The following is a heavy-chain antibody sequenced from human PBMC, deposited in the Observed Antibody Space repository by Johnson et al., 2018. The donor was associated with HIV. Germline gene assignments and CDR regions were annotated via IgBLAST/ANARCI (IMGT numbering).Heavy chain of an antibody. J-gene: IGHJ3*02. Sequence: MQLVESGGGLVQPGGSLRLSCAASGFTFSSYWMSWVRQAPGKGLEWVSGINWNGGSTGYADSVKGRFTISRDNAKNSLYLQMNSLRAEDTAVYYCARDQGGNHNAFDIWGQGTMVTVSS. V-gene: IGHV3-20*04. CDR2: INWNGGST. CDR3: ARDQGGNHNAFDI. CDR1: GFTFSSYW. D-gene: IGHD1-14*01.